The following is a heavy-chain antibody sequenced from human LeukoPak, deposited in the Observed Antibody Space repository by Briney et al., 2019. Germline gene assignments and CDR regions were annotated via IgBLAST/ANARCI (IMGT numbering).Heavy chain of an antibody. J-gene: IGHJ3*02. Sequence: SETLSLTCAVYGGSFSGYYWSWIRQPPGKGLEWIGEINHSGSTNYNPSLKSRVTISVDTSKNQFSLKLSSVTAADTAVYYCARRYYYDSSGYYYENAFDIWGQGTMATVSS. CDR2: INHSGST. CDR1: GGSFSGYY. V-gene: IGHV4-34*01. D-gene: IGHD3-22*01. CDR3: ARRYYYDSSGYYYENAFDI.